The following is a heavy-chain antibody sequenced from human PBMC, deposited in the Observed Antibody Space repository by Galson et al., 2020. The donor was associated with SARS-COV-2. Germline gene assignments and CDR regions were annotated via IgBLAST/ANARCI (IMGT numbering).Heavy chain of an antibody. CDR1: GYTFTSYD. V-gene: IGHV1-8*01. CDR2: LNPNSGNT. D-gene: IGHD2-2*01. Sequence: ASVKVSCKASGYTFTSYDINWVRQATGHGLAWMGWLNPNSGNTGYAQKFQGRVTMTRNTSLSTAYMELSSLRSEDTAVYYCARALLRNQLLTLYYYYMDVWGKGTTVTVSS. CDR3: ARALLRNQLLTLYYYYMDV. J-gene: IGHJ6*03.